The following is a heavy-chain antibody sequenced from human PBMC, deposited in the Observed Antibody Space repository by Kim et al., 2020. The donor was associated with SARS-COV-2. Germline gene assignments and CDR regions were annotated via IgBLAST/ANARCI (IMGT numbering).Heavy chain of an antibody. J-gene: IGHJ4*02. V-gene: IGHV3-23*01. D-gene: IGHD6-6*01. CDR1: GFTFSSYA. CDR2: ISGSGGST. CDR3: AKDPSWYSSSPDYFDY. Sequence: GGSLRLSCAASGFTFSSYAMSWVRQAPGKGLEWVSAISGSGGSTYYADSVKGRFTISRDNSKNTLYLQMNSLRAEDTAVYYCAKDPSWYSSSPDYFDYWGQGTLVTVSS.